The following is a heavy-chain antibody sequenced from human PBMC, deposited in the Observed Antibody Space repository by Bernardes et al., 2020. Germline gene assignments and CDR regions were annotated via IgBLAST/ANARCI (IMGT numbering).Heavy chain of an antibody. Sequence: GGSLRLSCDASGFTFTSCALSWARQAPGKGLEWVAHNNPRGNSADYADSVKGRFFISRDNSKNTMFLQMNSLRAEDTGVYYCGTSDSSSWWAEGRFGHWGQGGLVTVSS. CDR3: GTSDSSSWWAEGRFGH. D-gene: IGHD3-22*01. V-gene: IGHV3-23*01. CDR2: NNPRGNSA. CDR1: GFTFTSCA. J-gene: IGHJ4*02.